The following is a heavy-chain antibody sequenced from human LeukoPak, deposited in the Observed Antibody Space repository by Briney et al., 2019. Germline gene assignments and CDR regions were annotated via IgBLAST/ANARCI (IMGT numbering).Heavy chain of an antibody. CDR2: ISSNGGST. D-gene: IGHD2-21*01. Sequence: GGSLRLSCSASGFTFSSYAMHWVRQAPGKGLEYVSAISSNGGSTYYADSVKGRFTISRDNSKNTLYLQMSSLRAEDTAAYYCVKGREYSLDYWGQGTLVTVSS. CDR3: VKGREYSLDY. V-gene: IGHV3-64D*06. CDR1: GFTFSSYA. J-gene: IGHJ4*02.